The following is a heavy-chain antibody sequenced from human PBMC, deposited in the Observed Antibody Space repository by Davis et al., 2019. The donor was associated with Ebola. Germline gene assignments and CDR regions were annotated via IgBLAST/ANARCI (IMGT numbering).Heavy chain of an antibody. J-gene: IGHJ3*02. CDR2: ISAYNGNT. Sequence: ASVKVSCKASGYTFTSYGISWVRQAPGQGLERMGWISAYNGNTNYAQKLQGTVTMTTDTSTSTAYMELRSLRSDDTAVYYCARALGYCSGGSCRYDAFDIWGQGTMVTVSS. D-gene: IGHD2-15*01. V-gene: IGHV1-18*01. CDR3: ARALGYCSGGSCRYDAFDI. CDR1: GYTFTSYG.